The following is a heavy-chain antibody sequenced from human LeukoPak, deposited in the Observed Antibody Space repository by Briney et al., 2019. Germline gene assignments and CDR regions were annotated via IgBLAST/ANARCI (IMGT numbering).Heavy chain of an antibody. CDR2: ISAYNGNT. CDR1: GGTFTSYG. J-gene: IGHJ4*02. V-gene: IGHV1-18*01. D-gene: IGHD3-10*01. Sequence: ASVKVSCKASGGTFTSYGISWVRQAPGQGLEWMGWISAYNGNTNYAQKLQGRVTMTTDTSTSTAYMELRSLRSDDTAVYYCARVGLLLWFGELSATNFDYWGQGTLVTVSS. CDR3: ARVGLLLWFGELSATNFDY.